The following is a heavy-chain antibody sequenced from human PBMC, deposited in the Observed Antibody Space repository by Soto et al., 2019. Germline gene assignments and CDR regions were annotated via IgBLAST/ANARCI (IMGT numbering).Heavy chain of an antibody. CDR2: IYYSGST. J-gene: IGHJ4*02. V-gene: IGHV4-30-4*01. CDR3: ARETDCSGGSCYIDY. CDR1: GGSISSGDYY. Sequence: SETLSLTCTVSGGSISSGDYYWSWIRQPPGKGLEWIGYIYYSGSTYYNPSLKSRVTISVDTSKNQFSLKLSSVTAADTAVYYCARETDCSGGSCYIDYWGQGTLVTVSS. D-gene: IGHD2-15*01.